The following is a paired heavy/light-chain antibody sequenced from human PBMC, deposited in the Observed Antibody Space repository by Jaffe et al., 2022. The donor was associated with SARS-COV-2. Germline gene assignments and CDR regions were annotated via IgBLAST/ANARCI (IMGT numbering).Light chain of an antibody. CDR2: TAS. CDR1: QSISSY. CDR3: QQSFGALFT. J-gene: IGKJ3*01. Sequence: DIQMTQSPSSLSASVGDRVTITCRASQSISSYLNWYQQKPGNAPKLLIYTASSLQSGVPSRFSGSGSGTDFSLTINNLQPEDFATYYCQQSFGALFTFGPGTKVDIK. V-gene: IGKV1-39*01.
Heavy chain of an antibody. D-gene: IGHD6-13*01. CDR1: GGSISSIGSY. J-gene: IGHJ4*02. Sequence: QVQLQESGPGLVKPSQTLSLTCTVSGGSISSIGSYWSWIRQHPGKGLEWIGYIYYSGSTYYNPSLKSRITISSDTSKNQISLKLSSVAAADTAVYYCARSSSWYGGNFDYWGQGTLVTVSS. V-gene: IGHV4-31*03. CDR2: IYYSGST. CDR3: ARSSSWYGGNFDY.